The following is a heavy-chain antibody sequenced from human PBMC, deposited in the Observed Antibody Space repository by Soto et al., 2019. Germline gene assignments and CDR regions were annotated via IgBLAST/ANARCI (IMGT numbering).Heavy chain of an antibody. J-gene: IGHJ5*02. D-gene: IGHD6-13*01. CDR3: AREEQQLVGGWFDP. CDR1: GGSISSYY. Sequence: QVQLQESGPGLVKPSETLSLTCTVSGGSISSYYWSWIRQPAGKGLEWIGRIYTSGSTNYNPSLKSRVTMSVDTYKNQFSLKLSSVTAADTAVYYCAREEQQLVGGWFDPWGQGTLVTVSS. CDR2: IYTSGST. V-gene: IGHV4-4*07.